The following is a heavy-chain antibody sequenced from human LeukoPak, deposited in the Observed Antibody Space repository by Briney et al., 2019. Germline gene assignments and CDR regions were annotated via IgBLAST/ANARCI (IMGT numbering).Heavy chain of an antibody. CDR1: GFTFRIYA. D-gene: IGHD3-10*01. Sequence: GGSLRHSCSAHGFTFRIYALRWVRQAPGKGPEWDSTISGSGASTYYADSVKGRFTISRDNSQNTLYLQMNSLRVEDTAVYYCAKKGSPGYYYYYMDVWGKGTTVTVSS. CDR2: ISGSGAST. V-gene: IGHV3-23*01. CDR3: AKKGSPGYYYYYMDV. J-gene: IGHJ6*03.